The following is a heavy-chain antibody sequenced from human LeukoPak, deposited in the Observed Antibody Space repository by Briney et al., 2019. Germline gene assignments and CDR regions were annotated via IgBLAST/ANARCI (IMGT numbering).Heavy chain of an antibody. CDR2: ISSSSSYI. V-gene: IGHV3-21*01. J-gene: IGHJ6*02. Sequence: GGSLRLSCAASGFTFSSYSMNWVRQAPGKGLEWVSSISSSSSYIYYADSVKGRFTISRDNAKNSLYLQMNSLRAEDTAVYYCASSNYLDYYYGMDVWGQGTTVTVSS. CDR1: GFTFSSYS. CDR3: ASSNYLDYYYGMDV. D-gene: IGHD4-11*01.